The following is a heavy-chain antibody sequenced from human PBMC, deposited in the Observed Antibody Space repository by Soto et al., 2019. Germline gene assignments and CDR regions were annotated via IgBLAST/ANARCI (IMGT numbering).Heavy chain of an antibody. CDR1: GYTFTSYG. CDR2: ISAYNGNT. Sequence: ASVKVSCKASGYTFTSYGISWVRQAPGQGLEWMGWISAYNGNTNYAQKLQGRVTMTTDTPTSTAYMELRSLRSDDTAVYYCAIWYYYDSSAHLGIDYGMDVWGQVPTVTVSS. CDR3: AIWYYYDSSAHLGIDYGMDV. D-gene: IGHD3-22*01. J-gene: IGHJ6*02. V-gene: IGHV1-18*04.